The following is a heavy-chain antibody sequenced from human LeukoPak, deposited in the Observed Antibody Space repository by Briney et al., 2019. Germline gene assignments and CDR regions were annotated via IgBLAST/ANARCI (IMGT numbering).Heavy chain of an antibody. D-gene: IGHD4-17*01. CDR1: GFTFSSYS. V-gene: IGHV3-21*01. J-gene: IGHJ4*02. Sequence: PGGSLRLSCAASGFTFSSYSMNWVRQASGKGLEWVSSISSSSSYIYYADSVKGRFTISRDNAKNLLYLQMNSLRAEDTAVYYCARVYGDYGDYYFDYWGQGTLVTVSS. CDR3: ARVYGDYGDYYFDY. CDR2: ISSSSSYI.